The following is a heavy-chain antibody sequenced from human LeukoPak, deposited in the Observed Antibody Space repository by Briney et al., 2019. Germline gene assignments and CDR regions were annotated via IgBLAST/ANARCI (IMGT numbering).Heavy chain of an antibody. CDR3: AYDS. J-gene: IGHJ4*02. CDR2: ISNSSTNI. V-gene: IGHV3-21*01. CDR1: GFTFSSYS. Sequence: GGSLRLSCAASGFTFSSYSMNWVRQAPGKGLEWVSSISNSSTNIYYADSVKGRFTISRDNSKNTLYLQMNSLRAEDTAVYYCAYDSWGQGTLVTVSS.